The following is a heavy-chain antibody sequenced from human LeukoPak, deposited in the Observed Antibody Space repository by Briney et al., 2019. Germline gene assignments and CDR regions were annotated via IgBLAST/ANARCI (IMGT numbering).Heavy chain of an antibody. CDR3: AREAARLYYYYYGMDV. Sequence: ASVTVSCTASGYTFTVYYMHWVRQAPGQGLEWMGWINPNSGGTNYAQKFQGRVTMTRDTSISTAYMELSRLRSDDTAVYYCAREAARLYYYYYGMDVWGQGTTVTVSS. J-gene: IGHJ6*02. D-gene: IGHD6-6*01. CDR1: GYTFTVYY. CDR2: INPNSGGT. V-gene: IGHV1-2*02.